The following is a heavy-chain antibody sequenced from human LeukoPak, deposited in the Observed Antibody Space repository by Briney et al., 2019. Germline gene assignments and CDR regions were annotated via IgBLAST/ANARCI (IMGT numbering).Heavy chain of an antibody. Sequence: ASVKVSCKASGYSFTNYGITWVRQAPGLGLEWMGWINAFNGDRDHAQKFQGRVTMTTDTSTSTAYMELRSRRSDDTAVYYCARDGSGTWSDPWGQGTLVTVSS. J-gene: IGHJ5*02. CDR1: GYSFTNYG. D-gene: IGHD3-10*01. V-gene: IGHV1-18*01. CDR3: ARDGSGTWSDP. CDR2: INAFNGDR.